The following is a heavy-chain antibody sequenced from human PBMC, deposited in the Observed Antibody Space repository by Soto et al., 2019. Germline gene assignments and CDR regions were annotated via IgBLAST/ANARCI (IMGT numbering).Heavy chain of an antibody. CDR2: IYYSGST. V-gene: IGHV4-31*03. D-gene: IGHD1-26*01. CDR3: ARDKVVGYRYYYGMDV. J-gene: IGHJ6*02. Sequence: QVQLQESGPGLVKPSQTLSLTCTVSGGSISSGGYYWSWIRQHPGKGLEWIGYIYYSGSTYYNPSLKSRVTISVDTSKPQFSLKLSSVTAADTAVYYCARDKVVGYRYYYGMDVWGQGTTVTVSS. CDR1: GGSISSGGYY.